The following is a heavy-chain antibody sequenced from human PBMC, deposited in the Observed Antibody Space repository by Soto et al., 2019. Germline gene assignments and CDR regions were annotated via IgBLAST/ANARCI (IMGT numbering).Heavy chain of an antibody. CDR2: ISSNGGST. J-gene: IGHJ4*02. CDR3: ARGSSSSGRYFDY. V-gene: IGHV3-64*01. D-gene: IGHD6-6*01. CDR1: GFTFSSYA. Sequence: GVSLRLSCAASGFTFSSYAMHWVRQAPGKGLEYVSAISSNGGSTYYANSVKGRFTISRDNSKNTLYLQMGSLRAEDMAVYYCARGSSSSGRYFDYWGQGTLVTVSS.